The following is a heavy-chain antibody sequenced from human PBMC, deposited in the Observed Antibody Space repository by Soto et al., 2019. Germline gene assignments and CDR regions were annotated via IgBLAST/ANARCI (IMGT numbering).Heavy chain of an antibody. Sequence: SETLSLTCTVSGGSISSSSYYWGWIRQPPGKGLEWIGSIYYSGSTYYNPSLKSRVTISVDTSKNQFSLKLSSVTAADTAVYYCARWVIAAAGAKGWYFDYWGQGTLVTVSS. CDR3: ARWVIAAAGAKGWYFDY. CDR1: GGSISSSSYY. D-gene: IGHD6-13*01. CDR2: IYYSGST. J-gene: IGHJ4*02. V-gene: IGHV4-39*01.